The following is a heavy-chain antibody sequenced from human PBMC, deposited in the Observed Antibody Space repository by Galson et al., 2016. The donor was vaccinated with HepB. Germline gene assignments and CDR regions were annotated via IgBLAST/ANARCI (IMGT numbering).Heavy chain of an antibody. V-gene: IGHV3-48*02. J-gene: IGHJ5*02. CDR2: ISGDGRLI. D-gene: IGHD2/OR15-2a*01. CDR3: ARDGRHKRPLES. Sequence: SLRLSCEASGFTFSSYSMNWVRQAPGKGPEWVSYISGDGRLIYYTDSVRGRFTISRDNAKNSLYLQMNSLRDEDTAVYYCARDGRHKRPLESWGQGTLVTVSS. CDR1: GFTFSSYS.